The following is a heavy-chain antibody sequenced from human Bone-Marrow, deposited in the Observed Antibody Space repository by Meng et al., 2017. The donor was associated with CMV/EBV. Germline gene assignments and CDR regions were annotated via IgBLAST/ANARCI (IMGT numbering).Heavy chain of an antibody. J-gene: IGHJ4*02. CDR1: GGSFSGYY. Sequence: ETLSLTCAVYGGSFSGYYWSWVRQAPGKGLEWVSAISGSGGSTYYADSVKGRFTISRDNSKNTLYLQMNSLRAEDTAVYYCAKDHPRTAGTWVDYWGQGTLVTVSS. CDR3: AKDHPRTAGTWVDY. CDR2: ISGSGGST. V-gene: IGHV3-23*01. D-gene: IGHD6-13*01.